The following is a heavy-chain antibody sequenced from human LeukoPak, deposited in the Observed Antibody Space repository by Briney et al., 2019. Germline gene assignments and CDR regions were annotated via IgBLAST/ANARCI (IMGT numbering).Heavy chain of an antibody. CDR2: MNPNSGNT. CDR3: ARVRKAYYYGSGSSYYYYYGMDV. D-gene: IGHD3-10*01. CDR1: GYTFTSYD. V-gene: IGHV1-8*01. J-gene: IGHJ6*02. Sequence: GASVKVSCKASGYTFTSYDINWVRQATGQGLEWMGWMNPNSGNTGYAQKFQGRVTMTRNTSISTAYMELSSLRSEDTAVYYCARVRKAYYYGSGSSYYYYYGMDVWGQGTTVTVSS.